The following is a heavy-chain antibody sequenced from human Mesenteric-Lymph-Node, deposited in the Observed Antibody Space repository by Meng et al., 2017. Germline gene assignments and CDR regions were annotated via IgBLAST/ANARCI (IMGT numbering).Heavy chain of an antibody. J-gene: IGHJ6*02. CDR2: IHPNTGDT. CDR3: ARDGGYYDFWSGYYYGMDV. V-gene: IGHV1-2*02. CDR1: GYTFTAYY. D-gene: IGHD3-3*01. Sequence: ASVKVSCKASGYTFTAYYMHWVRQAPGQGLEWMGWIHPNTGDTNYAQKFQGRVTMTRDTSISTAYMDLSRLTSDDTAVYYCARDGGYYDFWSGYYYGMDVWGQGTTVTVSS.